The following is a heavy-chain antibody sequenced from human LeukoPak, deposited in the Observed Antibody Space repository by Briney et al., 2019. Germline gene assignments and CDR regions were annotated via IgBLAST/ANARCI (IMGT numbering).Heavy chain of an antibody. Sequence: SETLSLTCTVSGGSISSSSYYWGWIRQPPGKGLEWIGSIYYSGSTYYNPSLKSRVTISVDTSKNQFSLKLSSVTAADTAVYYCARPGSSGWDYFDYWDQGTLVTVSS. J-gene: IGHJ4*02. CDR3: ARPGSSGWDYFDY. V-gene: IGHV4-39*01. CDR1: GGSISSSSYY. CDR2: IYYSGST. D-gene: IGHD6-19*01.